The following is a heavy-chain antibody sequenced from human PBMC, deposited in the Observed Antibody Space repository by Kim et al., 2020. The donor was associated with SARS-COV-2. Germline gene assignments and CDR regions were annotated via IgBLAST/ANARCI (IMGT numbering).Heavy chain of an antibody. J-gene: IGHJ6*03. CDR3: SRGFSDLGYNYYYMAV. V-gene: IGHV3-48*01. D-gene: IGHD3-10*01. CDR1: EFSLSSYS. Sequence: GGSLRLSCAASEFSLSSYSMNWVRQAPGKGLDWVSYISKSSTPIHYEDSGKGRLTISRDDATKSLNLQMNSLTAEDTAVYSCSRGFSDLGYNYYYMAVWG. CDR2: ISKSSTPI.